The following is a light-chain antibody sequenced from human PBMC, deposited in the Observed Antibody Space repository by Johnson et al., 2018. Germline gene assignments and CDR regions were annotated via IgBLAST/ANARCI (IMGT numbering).Light chain of an antibody. V-gene: IGLV1-51*02. Sequence: QSVLTQPPSVSAAPGQKVTISCSGRSSNIGNNYVSWYQQLPGTAPKLLIYENNKRPSGIPDRFSGSKSGTSATLGITGLQTGDEADYYGGTWDSSLSAGNVFGTGTKVTVL. CDR3: GTWDSSLSAGNV. J-gene: IGLJ1*01. CDR2: ENN. CDR1: SSNIGNNY.